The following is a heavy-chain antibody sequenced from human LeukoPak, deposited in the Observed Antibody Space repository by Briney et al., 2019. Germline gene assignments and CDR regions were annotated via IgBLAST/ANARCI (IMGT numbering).Heavy chain of an antibody. D-gene: IGHD2-2*01. J-gene: IGHJ4*02. CDR2: IYSSGST. Sequence: SETLSLTCTVSGGSISSYYWSWIRQPAGKGLEWIGRIYSSGSTNYNPSLKSRVTMSVDMTKNQFSLKLTSVTAADTAVYYCARALYCSSTSCFYFDYWGQGTLVTVSS. CDR1: GGSISSYY. CDR3: ARALYCSSTSCFYFDY. V-gene: IGHV4-4*07.